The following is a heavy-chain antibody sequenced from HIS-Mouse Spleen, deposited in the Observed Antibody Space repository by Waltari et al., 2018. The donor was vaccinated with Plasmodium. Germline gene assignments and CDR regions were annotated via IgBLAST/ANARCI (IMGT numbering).Heavy chain of an antibody. CDR3: ARVLGYKAAAGTFVEYFQH. V-gene: IGHV1-2*02. D-gene: IGHD6-13*01. Sequence: QVQLVQAGAEVKKPGASVKVSRKASGYTLPGYYRPWLRQAPGQGLEWMGWINPNSGGTNYAQKVQGRVTMTRDTSISTAYMELSRLRSDDTAVYYCARVLGYKAAAGTFVEYFQHWGQGTLVTVSS. CDR1: GYTLPGYY. CDR2: INPNSGGT. J-gene: IGHJ1*01.